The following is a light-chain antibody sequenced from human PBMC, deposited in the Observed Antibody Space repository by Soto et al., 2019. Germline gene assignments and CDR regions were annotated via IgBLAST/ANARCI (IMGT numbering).Light chain of an antibody. Sequence: EIVMTQSPATLSVSAGESCTLSCRARQSVSSNLAWHQQKPGQAPRILMYDASTRATGISARFSGSGSGTEFTLTISSLQSEDFAVYYCQQYHNWPITFGQGTRLEIK. CDR2: DAS. CDR3: QQYHNWPIT. CDR1: QSVSSN. J-gene: IGKJ5*01. V-gene: IGKV3-15*01.